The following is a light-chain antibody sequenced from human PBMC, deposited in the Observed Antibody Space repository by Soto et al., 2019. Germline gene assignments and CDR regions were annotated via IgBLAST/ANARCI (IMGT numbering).Light chain of an antibody. V-gene: IGKV3-20*01. CDR1: QSVSSSY. J-gene: IGKJ1*01. CDR3: QQYGSSPAT. Sequence: EMVLTQSPGTLSLSPVERATLSCMASQSVSSSYLAWYQQKPGQAPRLLIYGASPRASGIPARFSGSGSGTDFTLTISGLEPEDFAVYYCQQYGSSPATFGQGTKVDIK. CDR2: GAS.